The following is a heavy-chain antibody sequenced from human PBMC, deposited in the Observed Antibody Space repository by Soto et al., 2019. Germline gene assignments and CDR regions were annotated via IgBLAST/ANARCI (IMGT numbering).Heavy chain of an antibody. D-gene: IGHD2-15*01. CDR3: SRDGSVGSCYPALGA. J-gene: IGHJ5*02. Sequence: EVQVVESGGGLIQPGGSLRLSCAASGFTVSSSYMSWVRQAPGKGLEWVSFIYSGGSTYYADSVKGRFTISRENSKNTLYLQMNSLRAADTAVYYFSRDGSVGSCYPALGAWGQGTLVTVSS. CDR1: GFTVSSSY. V-gene: IGHV3-53*01. CDR2: IYSGGST.